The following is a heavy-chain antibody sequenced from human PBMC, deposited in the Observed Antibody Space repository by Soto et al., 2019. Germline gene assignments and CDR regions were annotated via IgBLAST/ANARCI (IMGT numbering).Heavy chain of an antibody. CDR1: GLTFSNYG. CDR3: AKGCGTGTSCYILDY. Sequence: QVHLVESGGGVVQPGRSLRLSCEVSGLTFSNYGMHWVRQGPGKGLEWVAVISNEGRDERYADSVRGRFTISRDNSKKTLYLQRSSLRAEDTAVYYCAKGCGTGTSCYILDYWGQGTLVTVSS. D-gene: IGHD2-2*02. V-gene: IGHV3-30*18. J-gene: IGHJ4*02. CDR2: ISNEGRDE.